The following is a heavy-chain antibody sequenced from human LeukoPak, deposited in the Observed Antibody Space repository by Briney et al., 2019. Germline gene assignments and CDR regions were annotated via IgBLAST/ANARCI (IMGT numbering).Heavy chain of an antibody. CDR3: ARDQGIAVAYFDY. Sequence: GGSLRLSCAASGFTFSSYWMNWARQAPGKGLEWVASINHNGNVNYYVDSVKGRFTISRDNAKNSLYLQMNSLRAEDTAVYYCARDQGIAVAYFDYWGQGTLVTVSS. V-gene: IGHV3-7*01. CDR2: INHNGNVN. J-gene: IGHJ4*02. D-gene: IGHD6-19*01. CDR1: GFTFSSYW.